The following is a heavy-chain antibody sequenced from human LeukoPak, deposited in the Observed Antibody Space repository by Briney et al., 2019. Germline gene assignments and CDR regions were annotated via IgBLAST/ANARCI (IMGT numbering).Heavy chain of an antibody. D-gene: IGHD4-11*01. CDR2: INTNTGNP. V-gene: IGHV7-4-1*02. J-gene: IGHJ6*02. CDR3: AGDPNVDDYPRGYYGMDV. Sequence: GASVKVSCKASGYTFTSYAMNWVRQAPGQGLEWMGWINTNTGNPTYAQGFTGRFVFSLDTSVSTAYLQISSLKAEDTAVYYCAGDPNVDDYPRGYYGMDVWGQGTTVTVSS. CDR1: GYTFTSYA.